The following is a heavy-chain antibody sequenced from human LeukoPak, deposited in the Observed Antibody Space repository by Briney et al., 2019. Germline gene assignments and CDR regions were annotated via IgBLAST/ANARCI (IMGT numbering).Heavy chain of an antibody. CDR1: GFTFSTYS. Sequence: GGSLRLSCAASGFTFSTYSMNWVRQAPGKGLEWVSYVSSSNSTIYYADSVKGRFTISRDNAKNSLYPQMNSLRAEDTAVYYWARDEYYYDSSVYYTRYYNSTMAVGAQGTRVIVP. V-gene: IGHV3-48*01. D-gene: IGHD3-22*01. CDR3: ARDEYYYDSSVYYTRYYNSTMAV. J-gene: IGHJ6*02. CDR2: VSSSNSTI.